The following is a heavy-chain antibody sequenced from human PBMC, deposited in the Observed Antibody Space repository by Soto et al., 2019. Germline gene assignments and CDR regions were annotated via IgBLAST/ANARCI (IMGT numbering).Heavy chain of an antibody. CDR3: AISXSDYGDYGRNYYYGMDV. CDR1: GFTFSSYS. V-gene: IGHV3-48*02. D-gene: IGHD4-17*01. J-gene: IGHJ6*02. CDR2: ISSSSSTI. Sequence: PGGSLRLSCAASGFTFSSYSMNWVRQAPGKGLEWVSYISSSSSTIYYADSVKGRFTISRDNAKNSLYLQMNSLRDEDTAVYYCAISXSDYGDYGRNYYYGMDVWGQGTTVTVSS.